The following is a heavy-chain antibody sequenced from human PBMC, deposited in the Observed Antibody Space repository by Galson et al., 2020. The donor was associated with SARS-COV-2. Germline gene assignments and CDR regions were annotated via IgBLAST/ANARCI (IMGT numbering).Heavy chain of an antibody. CDR2: IFHNGAA. D-gene: IGHD4-17*01. V-gene: IGHV4-30-4*08. CDR1: GGSIDRPDNY. J-gene: IGHJ2*01. CDR3: ATIPIYGIYGYFDL. Sequence: SETLSLTCTVSGGSIDRPDNYWAWIRQPPGKGLEYIGYIFHNGAAYYSPSLKSRLTISLDTSKDEFYLRLNSVTAADTAVYYCATIPIYGIYGYFDLWGRGTLVSVSS.